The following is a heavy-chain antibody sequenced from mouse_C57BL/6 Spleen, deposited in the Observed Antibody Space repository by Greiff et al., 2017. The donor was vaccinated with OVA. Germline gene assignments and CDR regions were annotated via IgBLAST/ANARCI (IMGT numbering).Heavy chain of an antibody. CDR1: GYSFTGYF. Sequence: DVKLQESGPELVKPGDSVKISCKASGYSFTGYFMNWVMQSHGKSLEWIGRINPYNGDTFYNQKFKGKATLTVDKSSSTAHMELRSLTSEDSAVYYCARGVDSNYWFDYWGQGTTLTVSS. CDR3: ARGVDSNYWFDY. CDR2: INPYNGDT. D-gene: IGHD2-5*01. J-gene: IGHJ2*01. V-gene: IGHV1-20*01.